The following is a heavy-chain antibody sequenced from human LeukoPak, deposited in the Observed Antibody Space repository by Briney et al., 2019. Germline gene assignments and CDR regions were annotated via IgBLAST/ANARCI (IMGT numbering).Heavy chain of an antibody. Sequence: SETLSLTCAVYGGSFSGYYWSWIRQPPGKGLEWIGEINHSGSTNYNPSLKSRVTISVDTSKNQFSLKLSSVTAADTAVYYCARSEKTWGQGTLVTVSS. CDR3: ARSEKT. D-gene: IGHD1-14*01. V-gene: IGHV4-34*09. CDR2: INHSGST. J-gene: IGHJ4*02. CDR1: GGSFSGYY.